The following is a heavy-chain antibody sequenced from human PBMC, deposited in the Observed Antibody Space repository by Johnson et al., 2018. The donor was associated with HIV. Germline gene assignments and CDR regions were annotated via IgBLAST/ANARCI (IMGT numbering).Heavy chain of an antibody. V-gene: IGHV3-20*04. Sequence: VQLVESGGGVVRPGGSLRLSCAASGFTFDDHGMSWVRQGSGKGLEWVSGINWNGGRTGYADSVKGRFTISRDNAKKSLYLQMNSLKTEDTAVYYCTTAGLRYFDWFTGAFDIWGQGTMVTVSS. CDR3: TTAGLRYFDWFTGAFDI. J-gene: IGHJ3*02. CDR1: GFTFDDHG. CDR2: INWNGGRT. D-gene: IGHD3-9*01.